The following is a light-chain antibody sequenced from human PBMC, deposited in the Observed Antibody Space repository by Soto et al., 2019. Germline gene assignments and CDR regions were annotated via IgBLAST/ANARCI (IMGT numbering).Light chain of an antibody. CDR2: GAS. CDR3: QHFGGTTFT. CDR1: QSVSSSY. Sequence: EIVFTQFPGPPSFSPREGAPPSFRASQSVSSSYIAWYQQRPGQTPSLLIYGASTRATGIPDRFSGSGSGTHFTLTISRLEPGDFAVYYCQHFGGTTFTFGQGTRLEIK. V-gene: IGKV3-20*01. J-gene: IGKJ5*01.